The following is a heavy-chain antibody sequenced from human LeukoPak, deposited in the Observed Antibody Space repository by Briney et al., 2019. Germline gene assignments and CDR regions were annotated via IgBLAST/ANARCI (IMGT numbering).Heavy chain of an antibody. V-gene: IGHV3-21*01. CDR2: ISSSSSYV. Sequence: GGSLSLSCAASGFTFSSYSMNWVGQAPGTGLEWVSSISSSSSYVYYADSVKCRFTISGENAKNTLYLHMNSLRAEGTAVYYCAREDGYGSSTSCYGPDYWGQGTLVTVSS. CDR1: GFTFSSYS. D-gene: IGHD2-2*03. CDR3: AREDGYGSSTSCYGPDY. J-gene: IGHJ4*02.